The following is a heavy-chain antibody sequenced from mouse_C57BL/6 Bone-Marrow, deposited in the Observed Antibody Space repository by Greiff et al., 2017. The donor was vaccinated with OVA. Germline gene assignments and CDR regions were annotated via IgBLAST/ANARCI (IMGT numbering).Heavy chain of an antibody. J-gene: IGHJ3*01. V-gene: IGHV5-12*01. CDR2: ISNGGGST. CDR1: GFTFSDYY. Sequence: EVKVVESGGGLVQPGGSLKLSCAASGFTFSDYYMYWVRQTPEKRLEWVAYISNGGGSTYYPDTVKGRFTISRDNAKNTLYLQMSRLKSEDTAMYYCARQEDDYAWFAYWGQGTLVTVSA. D-gene: IGHD2-4*01. CDR3: ARQEDDYAWFAY.